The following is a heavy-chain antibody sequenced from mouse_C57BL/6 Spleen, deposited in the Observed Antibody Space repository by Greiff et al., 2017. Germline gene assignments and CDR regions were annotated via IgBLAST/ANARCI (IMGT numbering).Heavy chain of an antibody. D-gene: IGHD1-1*01. V-gene: IGHV1-4*01. CDR1: GYTFTSYT. CDR2: INPSSGYT. Sequence: VQLQQSGAELARPGASVKMSCKASGYTFTSYTMHWVKQRPGQGLEWIGYINPSSGYTKYNQKFKDKATLTADKSSSTAYMQLSSLTSEDSAVYYCARIVAESWFAYWGQGTLVTVSA. J-gene: IGHJ3*01. CDR3: ARIVAESWFAY.